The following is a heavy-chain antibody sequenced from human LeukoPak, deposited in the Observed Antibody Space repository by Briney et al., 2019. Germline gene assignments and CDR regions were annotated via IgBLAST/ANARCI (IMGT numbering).Heavy chain of an antibody. V-gene: IGHV4-59*01. D-gene: IGHD5-18*01. CDR1: GGSISSYY. Sequence: SETLSLTCTVSGGSISSYYWSWIRQPPGKGLEWIGYIYYSGSTNYNPSLTSRVTISVDTSKNQFSLKLSSVTAADTAVYYCARGDTAMVPFDYWGQGTLVTVSS. CDR2: IYYSGST. J-gene: IGHJ4*02. CDR3: ARGDTAMVPFDY.